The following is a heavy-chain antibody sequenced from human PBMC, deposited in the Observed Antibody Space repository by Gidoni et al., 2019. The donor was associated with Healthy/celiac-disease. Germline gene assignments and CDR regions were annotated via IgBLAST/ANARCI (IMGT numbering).Heavy chain of an antibody. CDR2: ISYDGSNK. V-gene: IGHV3-30*18. D-gene: IGHD6-19*01. J-gene: IGHJ4*02. CDR1: GFTFSSYG. CDR3: AKDQGAVAGTEAVFDY. Sequence: VQLVESGGGVVQPGRSLRLSCASSGFTFSSYGMHWVRQAPGKGLEWVAVISYDGSNKYYADSVKGRFTISRDNSKNTLYLQMNSLRAEDTAVYYCAKDQGAVAGTEAVFDYWGQGTLVTVSS.